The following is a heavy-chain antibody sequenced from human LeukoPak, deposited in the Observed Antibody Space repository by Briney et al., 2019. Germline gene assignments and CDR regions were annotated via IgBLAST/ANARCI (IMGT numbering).Heavy chain of an antibody. Sequence: GGSLRLSCAASGFTFSNYALNWVRQAPGKGLEWVSAISESGDKTHYADSVKGRFTISRDNSKNMLYLQMNSLRAEDTAVYYCAKVEYYGSGSYLWGQGTLVTVSS. CDR3: AKVEYYGSGSYL. CDR1: GFTFSNYA. J-gene: IGHJ4*02. CDR2: ISESGDKT. V-gene: IGHV3-23*01. D-gene: IGHD3-10*01.